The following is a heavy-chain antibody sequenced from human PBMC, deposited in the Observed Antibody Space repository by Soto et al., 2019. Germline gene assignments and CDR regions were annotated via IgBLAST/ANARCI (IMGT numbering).Heavy chain of an antibody. CDR3: ARGRGCSGGSCYYYYGMDV. V-gene: IGHV1-69*12. CDR1: GGTFSSYA. CDR2: IIPIFGTA. J-gene: IGHJ6*02. Sequence: QVQLVQSGAAVKKPGSSVKVYCKASGGTFSSYAISWVRQAPGQGLEWMGGIIPIFGTANYAQKFQGRVTITADESTSTAYMELSSLRSEDTAVYYCARGRGCSGGSCYYYYGMDVWGQGTTVTVSS. D-gene: IGHD2-15*01.